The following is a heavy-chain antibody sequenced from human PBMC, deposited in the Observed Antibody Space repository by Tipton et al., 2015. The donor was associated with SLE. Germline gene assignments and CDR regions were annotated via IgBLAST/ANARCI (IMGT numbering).Heavy chain of an antibody. V-gene: IGHV3-30*04. CDR2: ISYDGSNK. D-gene: IGHD4-17*01. CDR3: AREGNDDYGDYVNWFDP. CDR1: GFTFSSYA. J-gene: IGHJ5*02. Sequence: QLVQSGGGVVQPGRSLRLSCAASGFTFSSYAMHWVRQAPGKGLEWVAVISYDGSNKYYADSVKGRFTISRDNSKNTLYLQMNSLRAEDTAVYYCAREGNDDYGDYVNWFDPWGQGTLVTVSS.